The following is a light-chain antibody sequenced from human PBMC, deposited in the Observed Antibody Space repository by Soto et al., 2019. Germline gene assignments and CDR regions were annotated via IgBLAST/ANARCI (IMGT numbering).Light chain of an antibody. J-gene: IGLJ3*02. V-gene: IGLV2-8*01. CDR1: SSDVGGYKY. Sequence: QSALTQPPSASGPPGQSVTISCTGTSSDVGGYKYVSWYQQHPGKAPKLLIYEATQRPSGVPDRFSGSKSGNTASLTVSGLQAEDEADYYCSSYADSNNLLFGGGTKLTVL. CDR3: SSYADSNNLL. CDR2: EAT.